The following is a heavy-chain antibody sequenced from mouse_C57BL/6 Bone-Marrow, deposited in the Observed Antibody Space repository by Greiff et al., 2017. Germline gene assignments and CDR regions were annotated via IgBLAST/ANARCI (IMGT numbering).Heavy chain of an antibody. CDR1: GFNIKDYY. CDR3: ASIWLLRAY. J-gene: IGHJ3*01. Sequence: EVQLQQSGAELVKPGASVKLSCTASGFNIKDYYMHWVKQRTEQGLEWIGRIDPEDDETKYAPKFQGKATITADTSSNTAYLQLSSLTSEDTAVYYCASIWLLRAYWGQGTLVTVSA. V-gene: IGHV14-2*01. CDR2: IDPEDDET. D-gene: IGHD2-3*01.